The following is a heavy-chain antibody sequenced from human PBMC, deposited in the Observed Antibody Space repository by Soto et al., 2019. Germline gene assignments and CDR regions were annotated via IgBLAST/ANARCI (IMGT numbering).Heavy chain of an antibody. CDR3: ARDEAPYGDYVRGYFDY. CDR1: GYTFTSYY. V-gene: IGHV1-46*01. CDR2: ISANSGST. J-gene: IGHJ4*02. Sequence: GASVKVSCKASGYTFTSYYMHWVRQAPGQGLEWMGRISANSGSTSYAQKFQGRVTMTTDTSTSTAYMELRSLRSDDTAVYYCARDEAPYGDYVRGYFDYWGQGTLVTVSS. D-gene: IGHD4-17*01.